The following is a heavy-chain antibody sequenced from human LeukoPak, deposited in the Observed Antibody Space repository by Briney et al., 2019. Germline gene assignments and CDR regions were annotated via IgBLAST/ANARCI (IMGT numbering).Heavy chain of an antibody. J-gene: IGHJ5*02. CDR3: AKGGGGTWFDP. V-gene: IGHV3-23*01. D-gene: IGHD1/OR15-1a*01. CDR2: ISGIGGTT. CDR1: GFTFSSYA. Sequence: GGSLRLSCAASGFTFSSYAMSWVRQAPGKGLEWVSTISGIGGTTDYADSVRGRFTISRDSSKNTLYLQMNSLRAEDTAMYYCAKGGGGTWFDPWGQGTLVTVSS.